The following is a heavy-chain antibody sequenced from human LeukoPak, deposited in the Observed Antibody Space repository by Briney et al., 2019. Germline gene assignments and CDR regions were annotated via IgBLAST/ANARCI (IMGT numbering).Heavy chain of an antibody. Sequence: GGSLRLSCAASGFSVSSNYMSWVRQAPGKGLEWVSVIYSSGGTYYADSVKGRFTISRDNSKNTLYLQMNSLRAEDTAVYYCAKGTGWSGYYKNYYMDVWGKGTTVTVSS. CDR1: GFSVSSNY. J-gene: IGHJ6*03. V-gene: IGHV3-53*01. CDR2: IYSSGGT. CDR3: AKGTGWSGYYKNYYMDV. D-gene: IGHD3-3*01.